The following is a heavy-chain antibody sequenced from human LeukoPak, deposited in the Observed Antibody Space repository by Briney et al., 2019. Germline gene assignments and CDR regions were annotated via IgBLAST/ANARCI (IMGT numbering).Heavy chain of an antibody. D-gene: IGHD1-26*01. CDR1: GFTFSSYT. V-gene: IGHV3-21*01. Sequence: GGSLRLSCAASGFTFSSYTMNWVRQAPGKGLEWVSSISGSSRPKYYADSVKGRFTISRDNAKNSLYLQMNSLRAEDTAVYYCARAQVGAPTDIWGQGTLVTVSS. CDR2: ISGSSRPK. J-gene: IGHJ4*02. CDR3: ARAQVGAPTDI.